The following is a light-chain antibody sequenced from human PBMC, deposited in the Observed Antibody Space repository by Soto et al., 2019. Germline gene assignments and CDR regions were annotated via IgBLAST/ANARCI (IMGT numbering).Light chain of an antibody. CDR3: QQTKSYPLA. V-gene: IGKV1-27*01. CDR1: QAIGPY. Sequence: DIQMTQSPSSLSASIGDEVTVTCRASQAIGPYLAWYQKKPGKGPKLLIYAASTLQSGVPSRFSGSRSGTDFTLTISSLQPEDVATYYCQQTKSYPLAFGGGTKVEIK. CDR2: AAS. J-gene: IGKJ4*01.